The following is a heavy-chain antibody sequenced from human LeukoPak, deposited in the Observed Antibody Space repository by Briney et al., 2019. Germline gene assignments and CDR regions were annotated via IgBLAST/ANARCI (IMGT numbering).Heavy chain of an antibody. V-gene: IGHV3-13*04. J-gene: IGHJ6*02. D-gene: IGHD4-17*01. CDR2: IGTAGDT. CDR3: ARGGYGDYGVYYYYGMDV. CDR1: GFTFSSYD. Sequence: GGSLRLSCAASGFTFSSYDMHWVRQATGKGLEWVSAIGTAGDTYYPGSVKGRFTISRENAKNSSYLQMNSLRAGDTAVYYCARGGYGDYGVYYYYGMDVWGQGTTVTVS.